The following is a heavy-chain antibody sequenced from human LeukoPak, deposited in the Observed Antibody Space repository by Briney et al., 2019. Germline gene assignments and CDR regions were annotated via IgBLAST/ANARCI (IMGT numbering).Heavy chain of an antibody. D-gene: IGHD2-21*01. CDR2: IKGDGITT. CDR1: GFTFSSFW. Sequence: GGSLRLSCEASGFTFSSFWMHWVRQAPGKGLVWVARIKGDGITTNYADPAKGRFTVSRDNAKNTVYLQMNCLGAEDTAVYYCAKDLHEIAADYWGQGTLVTVAS. J-gene: IGHJ4*02. CDR3: AKDLHEIAADY. V-gene: IGHV3-74*01.